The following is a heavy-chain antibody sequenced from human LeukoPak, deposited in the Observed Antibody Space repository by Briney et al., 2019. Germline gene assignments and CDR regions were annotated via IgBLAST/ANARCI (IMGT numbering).Heavy chain of an antibody. CDR3: SRDSYGYQPEFGFAV. V-gene: IGHV3-49*04. CDR2: IAGKTHTGTT. CDR1: GFTFTNAW. D-gene: IGHD5-24*01. Sequence: PGGSLRLSCAASGFTFTNAWMNWVRQAPGKGLQWVGFIAGKTHTGTTEYAASVKGRFSISRDDSKSVAYLEMNSLNTEDTAVYYCSRDSYGYQPEFGFAVWGPGTTVTVSS. J-gene: IGHJ6*02.